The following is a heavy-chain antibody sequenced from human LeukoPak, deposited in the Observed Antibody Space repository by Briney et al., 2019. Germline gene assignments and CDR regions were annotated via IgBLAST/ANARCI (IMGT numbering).Heavy chain of an antibody. D-gene: IGHD3-10*01. CDR1: GYTFTSYD. J-gene: IGHJ4*02. CDR2: MNPNSGNT. V-gene: IGHV1-8*01. Sequence: GASVKVSCKASGYTFTSYDINWVRQATGQGLEWMGWMNPNSGNTGYAQKFQGRVTMTRNTSISTAYMELSSLRSEDTAVYYCARGLYGSGSYYNPRMDFDYWGQGTLVTVSS. CDR3: ARGLYGSGSYYNPRMDFDY.